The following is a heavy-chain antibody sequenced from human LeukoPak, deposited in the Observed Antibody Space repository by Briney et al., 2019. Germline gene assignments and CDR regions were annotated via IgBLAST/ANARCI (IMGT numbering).Heavy chain of an antibody. CDR2: ISYDGSNE. CDR3: ARGLGTTVTNEYYYDSSGYYDGGLDY. CDR1: GFTFSSYG. V-gene: IGHV3-30*03. J-gene: IGHJ4*02. D-gene: IGHD3-22*01. Sequence: GGSLRLSCAASGFTFSSYGMHWVRQAPGKGLEWVTIISYDGSNEYYADSVKGRFTISRDNAKNSLSLQTNSLRAEDTAVYYCARGLGTTVTNEYYYDSSGYYDGGLDYWGQGTLVTVSS.